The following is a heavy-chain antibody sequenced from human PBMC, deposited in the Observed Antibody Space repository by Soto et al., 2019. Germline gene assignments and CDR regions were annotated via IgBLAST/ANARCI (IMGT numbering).Heavy chain of an antibody. D-gene: IGHD6-19*01. CDR1: GYTFTSYA. CDR2: INAGNGNP. V-gene: IGHV1-3*01. Sequence: QVQLVQSGAEVKKPGASVKVSCKASGYTFTSYAMHWVRQAPGQRLEWMGWINAGNGNPKYSQKFKGRVTMTRDTSESTAYMELSSLRSEDTAVYYCARWAVGSQNDYWGQGTLVTVSS. J-gene: IGHJ4*02. CDR3: ARWAVGSQNDY.